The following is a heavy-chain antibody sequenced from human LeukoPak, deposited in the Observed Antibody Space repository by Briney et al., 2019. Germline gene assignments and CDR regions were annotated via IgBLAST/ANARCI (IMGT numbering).Heavy chain of an antibody. CDR3: ARHSDDAFDI. Sequence: SETLSLTCAVSGGSMNDYYWTWIRQPPGEGLKWIGYIHYRGSTHYSPSLRSRVTMSLDTSKTHFSLSLSSVTVADTAIYYCARHSDDAFDIWGHGIMVTVSS. D-gene: IGHD6-25*01. CDR1: GGSMNDYY. CDR2: IHYRGST. J-gene: IGHJ3*02. V-gene: IGHV4-59*08.